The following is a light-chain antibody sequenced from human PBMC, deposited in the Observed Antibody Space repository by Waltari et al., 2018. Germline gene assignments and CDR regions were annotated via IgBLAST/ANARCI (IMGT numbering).Light chain of an antibody. V-gene: IGKV3-20*01. CDR2: GVS. J-gene: IGKJ1*01. CDR3: QHYVRLPAT. CDR1: QSVRGS. Sequence: ERATPSCRARQSVRGSLAWYQQKAGQAPRLLIYGVSSRATGIPERFSGSGSGTDFSLTISRLEPEDFAVYYCQHYVRLPATFGQGTKVEIK.